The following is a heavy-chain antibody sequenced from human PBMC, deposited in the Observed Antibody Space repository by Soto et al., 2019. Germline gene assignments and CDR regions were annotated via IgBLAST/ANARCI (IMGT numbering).Heavy chain of an antibody. J-gene: IGHJ5*02. D-gene: IGHD6-13*01. V-gene: IGHV3-9*01. Sequence: PGGSLRLSCAASVFTFDDYAMHLVRQAPGKGLEWVSGISWNSGSIGYADSVKGRFTISRDNAKNSLYLQMNSLRAEDTALYYCAKDANISSPIPWFDPWGQGTLLTVSS. CDR2: ISWNSGSI. CDR3: AKDANISSPIPWFDP. CDR1: VFTFDDYA.